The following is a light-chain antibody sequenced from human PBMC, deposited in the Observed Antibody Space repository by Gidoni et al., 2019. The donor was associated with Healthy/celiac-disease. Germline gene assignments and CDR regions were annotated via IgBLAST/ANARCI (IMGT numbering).Light chain of an antibody. CDR3: QQYGSSPRYT. CDR2: GAS. V-gene: IGKV3-20*01. CDR1: QSVSSSY. Sequence: EIVLTQSPGTLSLSQGERATLSCRDSQSVSSSYLAWYQQKPVQAPRLLIYGASSMATGIPDRFSGSGSGTDFTLTISRLEPEDFAVYYCQQYGSSPRYTFXQXTKLESK. J-gene: IGKJ2*01.